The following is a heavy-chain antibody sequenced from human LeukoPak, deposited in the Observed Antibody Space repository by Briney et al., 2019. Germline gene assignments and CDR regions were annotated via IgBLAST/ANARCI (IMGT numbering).Heavy chain of an antibody. CDR1: GGTFSSYA. CDR2: IIPIFGTA. V-gene: IGHV1-69*01. CDR3: ARARDCSSTSCSQVGDY. D-gene: IGHD2-2*01. Sequence: SVKVSCKASGGTFSSYAISWVRQAPGQGLEWMGGIIPIFGTANYAQKFQGRVTITADESTSTAYMELSSLRSEDTAVYYCARARDCSSTSCSQVGDYWGQGTLVTVSS. J-gene: IGHJ4*02.